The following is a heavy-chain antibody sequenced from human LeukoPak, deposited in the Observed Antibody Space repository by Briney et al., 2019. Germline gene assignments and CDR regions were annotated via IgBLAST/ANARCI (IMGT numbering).Heavy chain of an antibody. CDR3: TTQWLLHNFGY. Sequence: PGRSLRLSCAVSGFTFSDYGMHWVRQAPGKGLEWVGRIKSKAVGGTIEYAAPVKGRFTISRDDSKNTLYLQMNSLKTEDTAIYYCTTQWLLHNFGYWGQGTLVTVSS. CDR2: IKSKAVGGTI. CDR1: GFTFSDYG. D-gene: IGHD3-22*01. V-gene: IGHV3-15*01. J-gene: IGHJ4*02.